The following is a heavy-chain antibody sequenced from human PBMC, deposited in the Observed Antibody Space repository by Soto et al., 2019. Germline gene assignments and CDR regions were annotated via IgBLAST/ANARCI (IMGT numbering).Heavy chain of an antibody. CDR3: ARNIRDY. V-gene: IGHV3-74*03. CDR1: GFAFSTYW. D-gene: IGHD2-15*01. CDR2: INGDGSST. J-gene: IGHJ4*02. Sequence: EVQLVQSGGGLVQPGGSLRLSCVASGFAFSTYWMHWVRQTPGNGLVWVSRINGDGSSTAYADSVKGRFTVSRDNARNTLYLDMSRLRVEDTGVYYCARNIRDYWGQGTLVTVSS.